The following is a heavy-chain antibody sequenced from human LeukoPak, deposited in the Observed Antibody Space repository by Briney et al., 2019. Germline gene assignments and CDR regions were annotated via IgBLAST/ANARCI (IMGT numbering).Heavy chain of an antibody. V-gene: IGHV3-23*01. CDR1: GFTFSSFA. CDR2: ISGSGGDSGGST. J-gene: IGHJ4*02. Sequence: GGSLRLSCAASGFTFSSFAMSWVRQAPGKGLEWVSVSVISGSGGDSGGSTYYADSVKDRFTISRDDSNNTLYLQMNNLKVEDTAVYYCAKHRSGIAASGSHYWGQGTLVSVSS. CDR3: AKHRSGIAASGSHY. D-gene: IGHD6-13*01.